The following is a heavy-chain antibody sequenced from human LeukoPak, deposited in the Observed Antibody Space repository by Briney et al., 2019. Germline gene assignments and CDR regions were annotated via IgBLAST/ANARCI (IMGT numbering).Heavy chain of an antibody. CDR3: AKVSGYSYPDYYFDY. Sequence: SETPSLTCTVSGYSISSGYYWGWIRQPPGKGLEWIGSIYHSGSTYYNPSLKSRVTISVDTSKNQFSLKLSSVTAADTAVYYCAKVSGYSYPDYYFDYWGQGTLVTVSS. D-gene: IGHD5-18*01. CDR1: GYSISSGYY. V-gene: IGHV4-38-2*02. J-gene: IGHJ4*02. CDR2: IYHSGST.